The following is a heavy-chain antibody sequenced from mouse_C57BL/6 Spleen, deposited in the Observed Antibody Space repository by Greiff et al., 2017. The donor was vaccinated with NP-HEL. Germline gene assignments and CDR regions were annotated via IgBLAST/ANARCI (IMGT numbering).Heavy chain of an antibody. CDR3: TRLRRSSFDY. D-gene: IGHD2-4*01. J-gene: IGHJ2*01. CDR1: GFTFSNYW. V-gene: IGHV6-3*01. CDR2: IRLKSDNYAT. Sequence: EVKLMESGGGLVQPGGSMKLSCVASGFTFSNYWMNWVRQSPEKGLEWVAQIRLKSDNYATHYAESVKGRFTISRDDTKSSVYLQMNNLRAEDTGIYYCTRLRRSSFDYWGQGTTLTVSS.